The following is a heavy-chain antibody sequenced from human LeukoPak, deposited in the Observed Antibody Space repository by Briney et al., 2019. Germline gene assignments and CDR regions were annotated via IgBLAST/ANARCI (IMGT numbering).Heavy chain of an antibody. CDR3: AREVNEPASADAFDI. CDR1: GGSIASDSYF. V-gene: IGHV4-31*03. D-gene: IGHD2-2*01. CDR2: ICYSGTT. J-gene: IGHJ3*02. Sequence: SETLSLTCTVSGGSIASDSYFWSWIRQHPEKGLEWIGYICYSGTTYYNPSLKSRVTISVDTSKNQFSLKLNSVIAADTAVYYCAREVNEPASADAFDIWGQGTMVTVSS.